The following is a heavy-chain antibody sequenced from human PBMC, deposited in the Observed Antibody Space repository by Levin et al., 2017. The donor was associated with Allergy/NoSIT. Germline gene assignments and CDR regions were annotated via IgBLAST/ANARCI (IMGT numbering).Heavy chain of an antibody. Sequence: GGSLRLSCAASGFTFSSYWMSWVRQAPGKGLEWVANIKQDGSEKYYVDSVKGRFTISRDNAKNSLYLQMNSLRAEDTAVYYCARDLTPPFWGSYRYTDYWGQGTLVTVSS. V-gene: IGHV3-7*01. J-gene: IGHJ4*02. CDR2: IKQDGSEK. D-gene: IGHD3-16*02. CDR3: ARDLTPPFWGSYRYTDY. CDR1: GFTFSSYW.